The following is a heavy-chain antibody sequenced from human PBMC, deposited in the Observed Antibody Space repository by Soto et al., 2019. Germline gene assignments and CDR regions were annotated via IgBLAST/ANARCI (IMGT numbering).Heavy chain of an antibody. Sequence: QVQLVESGGGLVEPGGSLRLSCAASGFRFSDHYMTWIRQAPGKGLEWVSKISSGGTTMYYADSVKGRITVSRDNAQNSLYLQMNGLRAEDTAVDYCAGDPYYYGSAFWGQGTLVTVSS. CDR2: ISSGGTTM. J-gene: IGHJ4*02. CDR3: AGDPYYYGSAF. CDR1: GFRFSDHY. D-gene: IGHD3-10*01. V-gene: IGHV3-11*01.